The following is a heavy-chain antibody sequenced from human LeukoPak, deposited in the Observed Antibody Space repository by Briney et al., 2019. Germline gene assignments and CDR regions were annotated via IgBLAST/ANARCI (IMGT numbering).Heavy chain of an antibody. CDR3: ASRGDGFYDFWSGYYIHSYYFDY. Sequence: GSLRLSCAASGFTFSSYSMNWVRQAPGKGLEWIGEINHSGSTNYNPSLKSRVTISVDTSKNQFSLKLSSVTAADTAVYYCASRGDGFYDFWSGYYIHSYYFDYWGQGTLVTVSS. CDR2: INHSGST. CDR1: GFTFSSYS. J-gene: IGHJ4*02. V-gene: IGHV4-34*01. D-gene: IGHD3-3*01.